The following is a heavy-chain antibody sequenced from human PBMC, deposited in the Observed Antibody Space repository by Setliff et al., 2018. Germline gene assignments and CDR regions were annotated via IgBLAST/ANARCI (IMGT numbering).Heavy chain of an antibody. Sequence: PSETLSLTCTVSDGSISSGSYYWSWIRQPAGKGLEWIGHIYTSGSTNYNPSLKSRVTISVDTSKNQFSLKLSSVTAADTAVYYCARDTERDYDFWSGYPSASYYYYMDVWGKGTTVTVSS. V-gene: IGHV4-61*09. CDR3: ARDTERDYDFWSGYPSASYYYYMDV. CDR1: DGSISSGSYY. J-gene: IGHJ6*03. CDR2: IYTSGST. D-gene: IGHD3-3*01.